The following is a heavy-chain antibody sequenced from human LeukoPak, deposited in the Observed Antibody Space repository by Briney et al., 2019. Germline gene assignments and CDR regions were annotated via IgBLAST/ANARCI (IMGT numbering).Heavy chain of an antibody. J-gene: IGHJ4*02. V-gene: IGHV3-23*01. CDR2: ISGSGGST. D-gene: IGHD3-22*01. CDR1: GFTFSSYA. Sequence: GGSLRLSCAASGFTFSSYAMSWARQAPGKGLEWVSAISGSGGSTYYADSEKGRFTISRDNSKNTLYLQMNSLRAEDTAVYYCAKDKPHYYDSSGYLGVVYWGQGTLVTVSS. CDR3: AKDKPHYYDSSGYLGVVY.